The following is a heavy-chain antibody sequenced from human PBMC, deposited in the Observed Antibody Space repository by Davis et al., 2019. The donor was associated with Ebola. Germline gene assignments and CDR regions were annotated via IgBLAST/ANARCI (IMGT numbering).Heavy chain of an antibody. CDR2: SRNSENRYST. CDR1: GGSISSSSYY. Sequence: PSETLSLTCTVSGGSISSSSYYWGWIRQPPGKGLEWVGLSRNSENRYSTEYAASVKGRLTISRDDSKNLMYLEMNSLRTEDTAVYYCVTENWYRFESWGQGTLVTVSS. V-gene: IGHV3-72*01. J-gene: IGHJ4*02. CDR3: VTENWYRFES. D-gene: IGHD1/OR15-1a*01.